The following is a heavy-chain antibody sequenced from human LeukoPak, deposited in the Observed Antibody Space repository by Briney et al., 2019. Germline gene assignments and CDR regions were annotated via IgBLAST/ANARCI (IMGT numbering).Heavy chain of an antibody. D-gene: IGHD2-15*01. V-gene: IGHV4-39*01. CDR1: GGSISSSSYY. CDR2: MYHSGNT. Sequence: SETLSLTCTVSGGSISSSSYYWGWIRQPPGKGLEWIASMYHSGNTYYNLSLKSRVTVSVDTSKNQFSLKLNSVTAADTAVYYCATQQCSGGSCYSRAIWFDPWGQGTLVTVSS. CDR3: ATQQCSGGSCYSRAIWFDP. J-gene: IGHJ5*02.